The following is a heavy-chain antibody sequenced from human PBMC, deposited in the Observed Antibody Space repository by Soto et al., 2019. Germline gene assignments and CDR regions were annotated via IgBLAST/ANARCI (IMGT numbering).Heavy chain of an antibody. D-gene: IGHD3-22*01. J-gene: IGHJ4*01. CDR2: IKSKIDGGTT. Sequence: SQRHRWGAAWGTCANPGRSLISQEKGKGLEWVGRIKSKIDGGTTDFAAPVKGRFAISRDDSRNMVYFQMNSLEIEDTAAYYCTTDSHFTMKLVRFDYWGLGTLVTVSS. CDR3: TTDSHFTMKLVRFDY. CDR1: WGTCANPG. V-gene: IGHV3-15*01.